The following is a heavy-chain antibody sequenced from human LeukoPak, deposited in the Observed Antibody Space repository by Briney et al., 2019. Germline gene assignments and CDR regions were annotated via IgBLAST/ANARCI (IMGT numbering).Heavy chain of an antibody. D-gene: IGHD3-10*01. V-gene: IGHV1-2*02. CDR3: ARGGDGSGSYYNAEGDY. J-gene: IGHJ4*02. CDR1: GYTFTGYY. Sequence: ASVKVSCKASGYTFTGYYMNWVRQAPGQGLEWMGWINPDSGGTNFAENFQGRVTMTRDTSISTAHMELGSLRSDDTAVYYCARGGDGSGSYYNAEGDYWGQGTLVTVSS. CDR2: INPDSGGT.